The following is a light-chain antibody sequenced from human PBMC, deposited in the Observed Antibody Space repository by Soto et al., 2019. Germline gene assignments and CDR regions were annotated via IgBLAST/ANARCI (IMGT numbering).Light chain of an antibody. J-gene: IGKJ5*01. CDR1: QGIHTA. CDR3: KKFSNYHHV. CDR2: DAS. Sequence: AIQLTPSPSSLSASVGDGVIIICRASQGIHTALAWYQQKPGNAPMLLIYDASTVEAGVQSRFSGSGSGTDFTLTIRSLQPEDFAIYYCKKFSNYHHVFGKGKRLEIK. V-gene: IGKV1D-13*01.